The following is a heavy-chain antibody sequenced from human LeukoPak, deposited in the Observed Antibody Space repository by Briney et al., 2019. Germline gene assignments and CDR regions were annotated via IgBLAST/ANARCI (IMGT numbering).Heavy chain of an antibody. CDR2: LIHSGST. CDR3: ARLPPSYDFWSGSDYYHYYGMDV. J-gene: IGHJ6*02. D-gene: IGHD3-3*01. Sequence: SETLSLTCTVSVGSISGYYWSWIRQPPGKGREWIGELIHSGSTNYNPWLKSRVTISVDTSKNQFSLQLSSVTAADTAVYYCARLPPSYDFWSGSDYYHYYGMDVWGQGTTVTVSS. CDR1: VGSISGYY. V-gene: IGHV4-34*12.